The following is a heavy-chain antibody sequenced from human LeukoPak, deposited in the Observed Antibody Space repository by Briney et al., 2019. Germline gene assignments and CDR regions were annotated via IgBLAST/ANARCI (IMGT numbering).Heavy chain of an antibody. J-gene: IGHJ3*02. CDR3: ARASGWPDAFDI. CDR1: GFTVSSNY. Sequence: GGSLRLSCASSGFTVSSNYMSWVRQAPGKGLEWVSVIYSGGSTYYADSVKGGLTISRHNSKNTLYIQMNSQRGEDRAVYYCARASGWPDAFDIWGQGTMVTVSS. V-gene: IGHV3-53*01. D-gene: IGHD6-19*01. CDR2: IYSGGST.